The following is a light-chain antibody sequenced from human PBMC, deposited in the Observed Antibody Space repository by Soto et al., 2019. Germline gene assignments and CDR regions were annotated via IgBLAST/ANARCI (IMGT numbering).Light chain of an antibody. CDR3: QQSHSTPIT. CDR1: QSISSY. CDR2: AAS. J-gene: IGKJ5*01. Sequence: DIQMTQSPSSLSASVGDRVTITCRASQSISSYLNWYQQTPGKAPKFLIYAASNLQGGVPSRFSGSGSGTDFTLTISSLQPEDFATYYCQQSHSTPITFGQGTRREIK. V-gene: IGKV1-39*01.